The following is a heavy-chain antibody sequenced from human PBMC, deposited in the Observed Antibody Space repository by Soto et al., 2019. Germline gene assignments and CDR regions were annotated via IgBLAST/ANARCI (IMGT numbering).Heavy chain of an antibody. CDR3: ARGSLRKFGCPPSYWFDP. J-gene: IGHJ5*02. D-gene: IGHD3-16*02. CDR2: ISSSSSYI. Sequence: EVQLVESGGGLVKPGGSLRLSCAASGFTFSSYSMNWVRQAPGKGLEWVSSISSSSSYIYYADSVKGRFTISRDNAKNSLEQQIIGLRAEDTAVYYSARGSLRKFGCPPSYWFDPWGQGTLVTVSS. CDR1: GFTFSSYS. V-gene: IGHV3-21*01.